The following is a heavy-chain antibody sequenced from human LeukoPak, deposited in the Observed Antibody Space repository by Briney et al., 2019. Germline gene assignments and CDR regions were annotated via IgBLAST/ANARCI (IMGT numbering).Heavy chain of an antibody. V-gene: IGHV3-66*01. CDR1: GFTVSSNY. D-gene: IGHD1-26*01. Sequence: GGPLRLSCTVSGFTVSSNYMSWVRQAPGKELEWVSVIYSGGSTYYADSVKGRFTISRDNSKNTLYLQMNSLRAEDTAVYYCAAATGDAFDIWGQGTMVTVSS. CDR2: IYSGGST. J-gene: IGHJ3*02. CDR3: AAATGDAFDI.